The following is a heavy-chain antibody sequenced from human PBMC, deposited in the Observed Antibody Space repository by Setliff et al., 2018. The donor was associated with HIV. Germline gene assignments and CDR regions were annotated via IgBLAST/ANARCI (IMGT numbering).Heavy chain of an antibody. CDR1: GYTISTYL. D-gene: IGHD1-26*01. V-gene: IGHV1-18*01. Sequence: ASVKVSCKASGYTISTYLIAWVRQAPGQGLEWMGWITSYNGNTNYAKKFKGRVTMTTDTSTSIAYMELKSLRSEDTAVYYCARDHHSGRGSNFPWYSDLWGRGTLVTVSS. CDR2: ITSYNGNT. J-gene: IGHJ2*01. CDR3: ARDHHSGRGSNFPWYSDL.